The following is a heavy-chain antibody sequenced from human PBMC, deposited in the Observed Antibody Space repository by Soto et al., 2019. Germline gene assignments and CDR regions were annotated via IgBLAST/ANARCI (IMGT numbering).Heavy chain of an antibody. CDR1: GGSISSSSYY. J-gene: IGHJ6*02. CDR3: ARTPYYYYYYGMDV. V-gene: IGHV4-61*05. CDR2: IYYSGST. Sequence: SETLSLTCTVSGGSISSSSYYWGWIRQPPGKGLEWIGYIYYSGSTNYNPSLKSRVTISVDTSKNQFSLKLSSVTAADTAVYYCARTPYYYYYYGMDVWGQGTTVTVSS.